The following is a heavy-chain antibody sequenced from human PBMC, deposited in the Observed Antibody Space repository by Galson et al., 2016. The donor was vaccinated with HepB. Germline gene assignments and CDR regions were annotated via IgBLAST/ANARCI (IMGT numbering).Heavy chain of an antibody. CDR3: ARGGRPRI. CDR2: IDHSGNT. Sequence: SETLSLTCAVYGGSFSDSYWSWIRQPPGKGLEWIGEIDHSGNTNYNPSLKSRVTISGDTAKNQFSLKLSSVTAADTAVYYCARGGRPRIWGQGTMVTVSS. CDR1: GGSFSDSY. J-gene: IGHJ3*02. V-gene: IGHV4-34*01. D-gene: IGHD3-10*01.